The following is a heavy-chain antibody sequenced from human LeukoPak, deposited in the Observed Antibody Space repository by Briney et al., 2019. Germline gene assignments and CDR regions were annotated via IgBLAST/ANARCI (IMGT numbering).Heavy chain of an antibody. J-gene: IGHJ4*02. D-gene: IGHD6-25*01. CDR2: INPNSGGT. Sequence: GASVKVSCKASGCTFTGYYMHWVRQAPGQGFEWMGWINPNSGGTNYAQKFQGRVTMTRDTSISTAYMELSRLRSDDTAVYYCARTPLIGSVLIDYWGQGTLVTVSS. CDR1: GCTFTGYY. CDR3: ARTPLIGSVLIDY. V-gene: IGHV1-2*02.